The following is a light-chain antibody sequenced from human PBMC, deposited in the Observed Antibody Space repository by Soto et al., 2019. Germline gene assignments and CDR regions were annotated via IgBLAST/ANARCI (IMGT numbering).Light chain of an antibody. J-gene: IGLJ1*01. CDR2: SNT. CDR1: SSNIGSNT. V-gene: IGLV1-44*01. CDR3: AVWHYSLNGRV. Sequence: QSVLTQPPSVSETPGQRVTISCSGSSSNIGSNTVNWYRQLPETAPKLLIYSNTQRPSGVPDRFSGSKSGTAASLAISVLQSEDEADYYCAVWHYSLNGRVFGTGTKLTVL.